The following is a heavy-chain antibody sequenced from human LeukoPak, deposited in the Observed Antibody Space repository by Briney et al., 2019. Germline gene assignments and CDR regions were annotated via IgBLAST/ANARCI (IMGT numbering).Heavy chain of an antibody. CDR1: GFTFSSYG. V-gene: IGHV3-30*02. CDR2: IRYDGSNK. CDR3: EKVKSESITIFGVVIEGYYMDV. Sequence: PGGSLRLSCAASGFTFSSYGMHWVRQAPGKGLEWVAFIRYDGSNKYYADSVKGRFTISRDNSKNTLYLQMNSLRAEDTAVYYCEKVKSESITIFGVVIEGYYMDVWGKGTTVTVSS. D-gene: IGHD3-3*01. J-gene: IGHJ6*03.